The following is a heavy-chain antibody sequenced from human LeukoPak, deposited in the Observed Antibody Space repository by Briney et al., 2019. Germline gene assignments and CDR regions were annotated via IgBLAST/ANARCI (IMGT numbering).Heavy chain of an antibody. J-gene: IGHJ4*02. D-gene: IGHD2-2*01. Sequence: ASVKVSCKASGYTFTVCFMHWVRQAPGQGLEWMGWINPNSGGTNYAQKFQGRVTMTRDTSISTAYMELSRLRSDDTAVYYCASSIVYCSSTSCYFNWGQGTLVTVSS. CDR3: ASSIVYCSSTSCYFN. CDR2: INPNSGGT. CDR1: GYTFTVCF. V-gene: IGHV1-2*02.